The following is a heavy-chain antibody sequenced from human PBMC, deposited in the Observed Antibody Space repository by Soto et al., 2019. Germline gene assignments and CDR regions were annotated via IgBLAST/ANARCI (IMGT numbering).Heavy chain of an antibody. V-gene: IGHV4-59*01. Sequence: SETLSLPCTVYRASIDRYFWTWTRHSPRKGLEWIGYLYNTGSTIYNPSLKSRVTISVDTSKNQFSLKMNSVTAADTAVYYCARGRRRIVTARGGNAFDIWGQGTMVT. CDR3: ARGRRRIVTARGGNAFDI. CDR2: LYNTGST. D-gene: IGHD3-22*01. J-gene: IGHJ3*02. CDR1: RASIDRYF.